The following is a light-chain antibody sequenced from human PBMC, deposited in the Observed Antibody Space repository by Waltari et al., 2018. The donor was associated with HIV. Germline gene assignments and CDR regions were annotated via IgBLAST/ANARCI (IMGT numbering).Light chain of an antibody. J-gene: IGLJ2*01. V-gene: IGLV3-25*03. CDR3: QSAGGGGTYR. Sequence: SYDLTQPPSVSVSPGQTARITCFGEVLSKEYTFWHQQKAGQAPLLVIHKDTERASGIPERFSGSTSGRLVTLTIDDVEPDDEADYYCQSAGGGGTYRFGGGTKLTVL. CDR2: KDT. CDR1: VLSKEY.